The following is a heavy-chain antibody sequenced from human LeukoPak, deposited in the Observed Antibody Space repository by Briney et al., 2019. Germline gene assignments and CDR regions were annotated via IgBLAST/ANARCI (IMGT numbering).Heavy chain of an antibody. Sequence: GGSLRLSCAASGFTFSSYVMNWVRQAPGKGLEWVSSISSSSSYIYYADSVKGRFTISRDNSKNSLHLQMNSLRAEDTAVYYCARDPGATVRGVIINASFDYWGQGTLVTVSS. D-gene: IGHD3-10*01. V-gene: IGHV3-21*01. J-gene: IGHJ4*02. CDR1: GFTFSSYV. CDR3: ARDPGATVRGVIINASFDY. CDR2: ISSSSSYI.